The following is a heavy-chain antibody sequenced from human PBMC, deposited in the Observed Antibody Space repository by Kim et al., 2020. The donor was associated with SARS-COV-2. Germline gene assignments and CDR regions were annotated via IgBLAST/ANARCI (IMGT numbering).Heavy chain of an antibody. CDR3: ARDKIGKGSEY. CDR2: ISYSGNT. V-gene: IGHV4-61*01. CDR1: GDSVRSGSYY. Sequence: SETLSLSCSVSGDSVRSGSYYWSWIRQPPGKGLEWIGYISYSGNTDYSPSLRSRVTISRDTSKNQFSLKLISVTLADTAMYYCARDKIGKGSEYWGQRILITVSS. D-gene: IGHD3-10*01. J-gene: IGHJ4*02.